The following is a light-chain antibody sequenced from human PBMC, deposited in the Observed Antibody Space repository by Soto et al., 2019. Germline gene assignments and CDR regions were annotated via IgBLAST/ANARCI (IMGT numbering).Light chain of an antibody. CDR2: DAS. J-gene: IGKJ1*01. V-gene: IGKV1-5*01. Sequence: IQMPPSPSTLSASVGDRVTLTCRASQSISSWLAWYQQKPGKAPKLLIYDASSLESGVPSRFSGSGSGTEFTLTISSLQPDDFATYYCQQYNSYWTFGQGTKVDI. CDR1: QSISSW. CDR3: QQYNSYWT.